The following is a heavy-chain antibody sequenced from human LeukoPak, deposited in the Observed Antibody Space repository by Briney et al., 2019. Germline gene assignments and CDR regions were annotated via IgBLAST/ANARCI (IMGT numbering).Heavy chain of an antibody. CDR3: AYGDYGSGAFDI. Sequence: PGRSLRLSCAASGFTFSSYGMHWVRQAPGKGLEWVAVISYDGSNKYYADSVKGRFTISRDNSKNTLYLQMNSLRAEDTAVYYCAYGDYGSGAFDIWGQGTMVTVSS. D-gene: IGHD4-17*01. CDR1: GFTFSSYG. J-gene: IGHJ3*02. CDR2: ISYDGSNK. V-gene: IGHV3-30*03.